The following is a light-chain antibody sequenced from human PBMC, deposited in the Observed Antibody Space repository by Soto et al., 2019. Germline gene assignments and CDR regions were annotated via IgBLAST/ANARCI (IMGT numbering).Light chain of an antibody. CDR2: DAS. Sequence: LVLTQSPATLSLSPGERATLSCRASQSVSSYLAWYQQKPGQAPRLLIYDASSRATGIPARFSGSGSGTEFILTISSLQSEDFAVYYCQLYHNWPPITLGQGTRLEIK. CDR3: QLYHNWPPIT. V-gene: IGKV3-15*01. CDR1: QSVSSY. J-gene: IGKJ5*01.